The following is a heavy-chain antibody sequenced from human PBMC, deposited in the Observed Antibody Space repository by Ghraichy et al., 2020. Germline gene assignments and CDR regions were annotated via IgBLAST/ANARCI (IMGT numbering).Heavy chain of an antibody. D-gene: IGHD5-12*01. CDR3: ARRRRGYSLYFYGPDL. CDR2: VYYNGNT. V-gene: IGHV4-59*08. Sequence: SETLSLICTVSGGSIRSYYWSWIRHPPGKGLEWIGYVYYNGNTDSSPSLKSRASISVDTSKNPFSLRMTSVTAADTSVYYCARRRRGYSLYFYGPDLWGQGTTVTVSS. J-gene: IGHJ6*02. CDR1: GGSIRSYY.